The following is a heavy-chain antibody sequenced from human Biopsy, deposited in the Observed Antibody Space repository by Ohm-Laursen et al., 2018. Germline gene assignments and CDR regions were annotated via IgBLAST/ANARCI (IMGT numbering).Heavy chain of an antibody. J-gene: IGHJ4*02. CDR3: ARDPLNGHKHFDY. CDR1: SYTFTDHN. D-gene: IGHD2-8*01. Sequence: ASVKVSCKASSYTFTDHNIHWMLQAPGQGLEWLGYINCKTGATNYAQKFQGTVTMTRDTSISTAYLALGSLRSADPAIYYCARDPLNGHKHFDYWGQGSLVTVSS. CDR2: INCKTGAT. V-gene: IGHV1-2*02.